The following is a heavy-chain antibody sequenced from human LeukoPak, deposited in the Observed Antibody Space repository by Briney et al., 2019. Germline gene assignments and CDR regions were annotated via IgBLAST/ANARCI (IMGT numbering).Heavy chain of an antibody. CDR2: INHSGST. V-gene: IGHV4-34*01. J-gene: IGHJ5*02. CDR1: GGSFSGYY. CDR3: ARQHDFYWFDP. Sequence: SETLSLTCAVYGGSFSGYYWSWIRQPPGKGLEWIGEINHSGSTNYNPSLKSRVTISIDTLKTQFSLTLSSVNAADTAIYLCARQHDFYWFDPWGQGLLVTVSS. D-gene: IGHD1-1*01.